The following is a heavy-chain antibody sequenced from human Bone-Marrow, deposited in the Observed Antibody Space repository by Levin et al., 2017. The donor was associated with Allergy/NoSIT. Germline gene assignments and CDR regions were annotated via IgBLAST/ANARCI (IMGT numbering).Heavy chain of an antibody. J-gene: IGHJ4*02. CDR3: ARCIGDYIRGRYHYTPYYFDY. CDR2: ISSIDSTI. CDR1: GFVFSDYY. Sequence: GGSLRLSCAASGFVFSDYYMGWIRQAPGKGLEWISYISSIDSTIYYADSVKGRFTISRDSARNSLYLQANSLRAEDTAVYYCARCIGDYIRGRYHYTPYYFDYWGQGVLVTVSS. V-gene: IGHV3-11*01. D-gene: IGHD3-16*02.